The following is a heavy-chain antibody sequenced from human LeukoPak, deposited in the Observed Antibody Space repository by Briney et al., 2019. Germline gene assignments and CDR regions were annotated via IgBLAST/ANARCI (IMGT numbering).Heavy chain of an antibody. CDR1: GFTFSSYG. D-gene: IGHD3-22*01. CDR3: AKDFSVYYYDSRVLDY. Sequence: GGSLRLSCAASGFTFSSYGMHWVRQAPGKGLEWVAFIRYDGSNKYYADSVKGRFTISRDNSKNTLYLQMNSLRAEDTAVYYCAKDFSVYYYDSRVLDYWGQGTLVTVSS. CDR2: IRYDGSNK. V-gene: IGHV3-30*02. J-gene: IGHJ4*02.